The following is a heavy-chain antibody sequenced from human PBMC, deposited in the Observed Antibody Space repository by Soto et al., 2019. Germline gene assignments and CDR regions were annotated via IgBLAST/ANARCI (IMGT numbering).Heavy chain of an antibody. D-gene: IGHD2-2*01. Sequence: GSLRLSCTASGFPFSTYTMKWVRQAPGRGLEWVSYISRSGETIYYADSVKGRFTISRDNAENSLYLLMNSLRDEDTAVYYCASRNLVGCSGTRCLYYFDYWGQGTLVTVSS. CDR1: GFPFSTYT. V-gene: IGHV3-48*02. CDR2: ISRSGETI. CDR3: ASRNLVGCSGTRCLYYFDY. J-gene: IGHJ4*02.